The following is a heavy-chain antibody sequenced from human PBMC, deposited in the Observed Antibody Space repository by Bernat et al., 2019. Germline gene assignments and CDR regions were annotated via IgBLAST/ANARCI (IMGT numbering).Heavy chain of an antibody. Sequence: QVQLQESGPGLVKPSETLSLTRTVSGGSISSYYWSWIRQPPGKGLEWIGYIYYSGSTNYNPSLKSRVTISVDTSKNQFSLKLSSVTAADTAVYYCASIPSIAARAGRDYWGQGTLVTVSS. D-gene: IGHD6-6*01. V-gene: IGHV4-59*01. CDR3: ASIPSIAARAGRDY. CDR2: IYYSGST. CDR1: GGSISSYY. J-gene: IGHJ4*02.